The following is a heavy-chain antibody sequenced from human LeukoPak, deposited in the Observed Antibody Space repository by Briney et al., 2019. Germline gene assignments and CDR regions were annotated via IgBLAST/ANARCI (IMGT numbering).Heavy chain of an antibody. D-gene: IGHD1-1*01. Sequence: PSEALSLTCTISRGSISTYYWSWIRQPPGKGLEWIGDISTGGSTNYNPSLKSRVTISVDTSKNQFSLNLSSVTAADTAVYYCARRRTTGTTGYFDYWGQGSQVTVSS. CDR2: ISTGGST. V-gene: IGHV4-4*09. CDR3: ARRRTTGTTGYFDY. J-gene: IGHJ4*02. CDR1: RGSISTYY.